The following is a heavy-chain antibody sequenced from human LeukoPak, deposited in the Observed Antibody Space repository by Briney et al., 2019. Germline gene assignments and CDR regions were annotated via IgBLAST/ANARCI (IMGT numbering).Heavy chain of an antibody. CDR3: AKNVGSVTPKSFDY. J-gene: IGHJ4*02. D-gene: IGHD1-14*01. Sequence: GXSLRLSCAASGFTFTTYAMRWVRQAPGKGVEGVSAISGSGGSTYYADSVKGRFTIYRENSKKTVYLQMNRLRADDTAVYYSAKNVGSVTPKSFDYCGQGTLVTVSS. V-gene: IGHV3-23*01. CDR2: ISGSGGST. CDR1: GFTFTTYA.